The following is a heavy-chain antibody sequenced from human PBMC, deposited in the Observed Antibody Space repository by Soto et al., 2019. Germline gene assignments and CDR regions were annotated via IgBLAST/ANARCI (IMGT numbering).Heavy chain of an antibody. J-gene: IGHJ4*02. Sequence: PSGTLSLTGTVPGGSISSGGYYWSSISQHPGKGLGWIGYIYYSGSTYYNPSLKSRVTISADTSKNQISLKLSSVTAADTAVYYCARERSCLEWDYYFDYWGQGTLVNGSS. CDR3: ARERSCLEWDYYFDY. V-gene: IGHV4-31*03. D-gene: IGHD3-3*01. CDR1: GGSISSGGYY. CDR2: IYYSGST.